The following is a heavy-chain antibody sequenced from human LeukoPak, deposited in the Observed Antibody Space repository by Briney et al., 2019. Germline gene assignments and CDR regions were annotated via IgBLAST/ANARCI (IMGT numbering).Heavy chain of an antibody. CDR1: GGSISSSSYY. CDR3: AKNRPGYNWNDGPYYVDY. V-gene: IGHV4-39*07. Sequence: KPSETLSLTCTVSGGSISSSSYYWGWIRQPPGKGLEWIGSIYYSGSTYYNPSLKSRVTISVDTSKNQFSLKLSSVTAADTAVYYCAKNRPGYNWNDGPYYVDYWGQGTPVTVSS. CDR2: IYYSGST. D-gene: IGHD1-1*01. J-gene: IGHJ4*02.